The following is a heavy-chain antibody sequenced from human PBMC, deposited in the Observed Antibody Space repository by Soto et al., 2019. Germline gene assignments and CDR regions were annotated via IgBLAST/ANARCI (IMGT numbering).Heavy chain of an antibody. CDR3: AREPSYDYVWGSYRSPPDY. J-gene: IGHJ4*02. Sequence: GGSLRLACAASGFTISSYGMHRVRQAPGKGLEWVAVTWYDGSNKYYADSVKGRFTISRDNSKNTLYLQMNSLRAEDTAVYYYAREPSYDYVWGSYRSPPDYWGQGTLVTVSS. D-gene: IGHD3-16*02. CDR2: TWYDGSNK. V-gene: IGHV3-33*01. CDR1: GFTISSYG.